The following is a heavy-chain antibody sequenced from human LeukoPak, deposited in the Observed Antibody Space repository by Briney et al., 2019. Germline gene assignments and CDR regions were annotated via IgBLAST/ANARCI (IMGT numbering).Heavy chain of an antibody. CDR3: ARHPRANWNSPFLGDY. V-gene: IGHV1-69*05. J-gene: IGHJ4*02. CDR1: GGTFSSYA. CDR2: IIPIFGTA. D-gene: IGHD1-7*01. Sequence: WASVKVSCKASGGTFSSYAISWVRQAPGQGLEWMGGIIPIFGTANYAQKFQGRVTITTDESTSTAYMELSSLRSEDTAVYYCARHPRANWNSPFLGDYWGQGTLVTVSS.